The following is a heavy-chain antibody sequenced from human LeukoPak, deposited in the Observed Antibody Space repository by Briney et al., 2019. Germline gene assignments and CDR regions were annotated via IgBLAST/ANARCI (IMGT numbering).Heavy chain of an antibody. CDR1: GFTFSSYA. CDR2: ISYDGSNK. J-gene: IGHJ4*02. D-gene: IGHD3-10*01. CDR3: ARDRRRYGSGSPFDY. Sequence: GGSLRLSSAASGFTFSSYAMHWVRQAPGKGLEWVAVISYDGSNKYYADSVKGRFTISRDNSKNTLYLQMNSLRAEDTAVYYCARDRRRYGSGSPFDYWGQGTLVTVSS. V-gene: IGHV3-30*04.